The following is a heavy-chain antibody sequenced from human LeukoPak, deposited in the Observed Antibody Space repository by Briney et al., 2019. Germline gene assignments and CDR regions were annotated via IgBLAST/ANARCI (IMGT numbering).Heavy chain of an antibody. J-gene: IGHJ4*02. CDR1: GFTFSSYG. CDR3: AKVGNNWDFDY. V-gene: IGHV3-30*18. CDR2: ISYDGSNK. Sequence: GGTLRLSCAASGFTFSSYGMSWVRQAPGKGLEWVALISYDGSNKYYADSVKGRFIISRDNSKNTLYLQMNSLRAEDTAVYYCAKVGNNWDFDYWGQGTLVTVSS. D-gene: IGHD1-1*01.